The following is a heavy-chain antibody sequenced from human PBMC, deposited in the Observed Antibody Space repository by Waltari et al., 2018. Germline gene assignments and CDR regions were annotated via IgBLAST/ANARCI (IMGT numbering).Heavy chain of an antibody. CDR3: ARGRPRAVLKLHYYYMDV. Sequence: QVQLQESGPGLVKPSETLSLTCTVSGGSIRSYYWSLIPHPPGKGLEWIGYIYYSGSTNYNPSLKSRVTISVDTSKNQFSLKLSSVTAADTAVYYCARGRPRAVLKLHYYYMDVWGKGTTVTVSS. CDR2: IYYSGST. V-gene: IGHV4-59*01. J-gene: IGHJ6*03. D-gene: IGHD6-19*01. CDR1: GGSIRSYY.